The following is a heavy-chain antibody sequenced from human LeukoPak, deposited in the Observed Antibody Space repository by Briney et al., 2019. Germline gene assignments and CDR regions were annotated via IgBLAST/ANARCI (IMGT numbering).Heavy chain of an antibody. CDR1: GFTFSSYA. D-gene: IGHD6-6*01. CDR3: AKDIMGSSSFFDYYYGMDV. CDR2: ISGSGGST. V-gene: IGHV3-23*01. Sequence: PGGSLRLSCAASGFTFSSYAMSWVRQAPGKGLEWVSAISGSGGSTYYADSVKGRFTISRDNSKNTLYLQMNSLRAEDTAVYYCAKDIMGSSSFFDYYYGMDVWGQGATVTVSS. J-gene: IGHJ6*02.